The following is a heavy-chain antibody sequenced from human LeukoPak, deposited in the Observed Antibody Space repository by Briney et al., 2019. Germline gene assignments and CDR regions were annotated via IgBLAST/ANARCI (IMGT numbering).Heavy chain of an antibody. D-gene: IGHD2-2*02. J-gene: IGHJ4*02. V-gene: IGHV3-30-3*02. CDR3: AKRPDIVVVPPAISY. Sequence: QPGGSLRLSCAASGFIFSHYVIHWVRQAPGKGLEWVAVMSFDGNNKYFADSVKGRFTLSGDRSDNTVYLQMSSLRVDDTAVYYCAKRPDIVVVPPAISYWGQGTLVTVSS. CDR2: MSFDGNNK. CDR1: GFIFSHYV.